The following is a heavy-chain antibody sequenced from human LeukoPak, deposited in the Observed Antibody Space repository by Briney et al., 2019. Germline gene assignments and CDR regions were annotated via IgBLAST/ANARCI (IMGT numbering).Heavy chain of an antibody. D-gene: IGHD1-26*01. CDR1: GGSFSGYY. J-gene: IGHJ4*02. Sequence: SETLSLTCAVYGGSFSGYYWSWIRQPPGKGLEWIGEINHSGSTNYNPPLKSRVTISVDTSKSQFSLKLSSVTAADTAVYYCARGAGADYWGQGTLVTVSS. V-gene: IGHV4-34*01. CDR3: ARGAGADY. CDR2: INHSGST.